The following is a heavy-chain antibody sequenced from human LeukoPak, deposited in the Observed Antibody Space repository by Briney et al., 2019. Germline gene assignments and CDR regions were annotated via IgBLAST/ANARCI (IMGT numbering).Heavy chain of an antibody. CDR1: GGSFSGYY. J-gene: IGHJ5*02. CDR3: ARGHLSSWFDP. CDR2: INHSGST. Sequence: SETLSLTCAVYGGSFSGYYWSWIRQPPGKGLEWIGEINHSGSTNYNPSLKSRVTISVDTSKNQFSLKLSSVTAADTAVYYCARGHLSSWFDPWGQGTLVTVSS. V-gene: IGHV4-34*01.